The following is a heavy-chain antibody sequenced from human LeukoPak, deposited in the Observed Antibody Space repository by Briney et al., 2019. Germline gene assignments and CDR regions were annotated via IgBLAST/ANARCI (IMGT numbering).Heavy chain of an antibody. CDR1: GFTFDDYA. V-gene: IGHV3-9*03. J-gene: IGHJ4*02. D-gene: IGHD5-12*01. Sequence: GGSLRLSCAASGFTFDDYAMHWVRQAPGKGLEWVSGISWNSGSIGYADSVKGRFTIPRDNAKNSLYLQMSSLRAEDMALYYCAKDGGYSGYDHFDYWGQGTLVTVSS. CDR2: ISWNSGSI. CDR3: AKDGGYSGYDHFDY.